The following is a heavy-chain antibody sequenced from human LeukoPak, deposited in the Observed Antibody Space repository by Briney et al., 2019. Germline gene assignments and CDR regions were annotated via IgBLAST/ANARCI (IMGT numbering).Heavy chain of an antibody. CDR2: ISASNGNT. V-gene: IGHV1-18*04. CDR1: GYTITSYD. Sequence: ASVKVSCKASGYTITSYDISWVRQPPAQGLEWMGWISASNGNTNYAQKLQGRVTMTTDTSTSTAYMELRSLRSDDTAVYYCAGGRSGYDNYYYYGMDVWGKRTTVTVSS. J-gene: IGHJ6*04. CDR3: AGGRSGYDNYYYYGMDV. D-gene: IGHD5-12*01.